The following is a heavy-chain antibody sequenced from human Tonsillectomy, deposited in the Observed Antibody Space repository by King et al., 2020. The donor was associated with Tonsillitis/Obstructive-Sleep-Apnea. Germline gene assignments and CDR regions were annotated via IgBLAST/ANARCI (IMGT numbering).Heavy chain of an antibody. J-gene: IGHJ4*02. CDR2: ISGYNGNT. D-gene: IGHD2-15*01. V-gene: IGHV1-18*01. Sequence: QLVQSGAEVKKPGASVKVSCKASGCTFSSYGISWVRQAPGQGLEWMGWISGYNGNTDYEQKFEGRVSMTTDTSTSTAYMELGSLRSDDTAVYYCARTYCSGGSCYFPYYFDYWGQGTLVTVSS. CDR1: GCTFSSYG. CDR3: ARTYCSGGSCYFPYYFDY.